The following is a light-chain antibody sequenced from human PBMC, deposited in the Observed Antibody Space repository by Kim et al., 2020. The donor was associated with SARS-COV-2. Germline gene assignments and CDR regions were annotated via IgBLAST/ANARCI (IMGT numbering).Light chain of an antibody. CDR1: QSISSY. CDR3: QQSYSTPYT. J-gene: IGKJ2*01. Sequence: SASVGDRVTITCRASQSISSYLNWYPQKPGQAPKLLIYAASSLQSGVPSRFSGSGSGTDFTLTISSLQPEDFATYYCQQSYSTPYTFGQGTKLEI. CDR2: AAS. V-gene: IGKV1-39*01.